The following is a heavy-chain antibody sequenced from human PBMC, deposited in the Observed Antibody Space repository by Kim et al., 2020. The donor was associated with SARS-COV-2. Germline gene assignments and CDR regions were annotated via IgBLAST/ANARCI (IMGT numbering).Heavy chain of an antibody. CDR2: TYI. Sequence: TYICYANSVEGRITISRDNAKNSLYVQVNILTVEDTAVYYCVRDLCIGDYWGQGTLVTVSS. CDR3: VRDLCIGDY. D-gene: IGHD3-16*01. J-gene: IGHJ4*02. V-gene: IGHV3-21*06.